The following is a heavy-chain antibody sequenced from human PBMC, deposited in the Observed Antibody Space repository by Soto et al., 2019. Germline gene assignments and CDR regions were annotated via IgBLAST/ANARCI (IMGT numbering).Heavy chain of an antibody. CDR3: ARGTVTGSEYNYYYYGMDV. J-gene: IGHJ6*02. CDR2: INPSGGYT. V-gene: IGHV1-46*01. D-gene: IGHD1-1*01. Sequence: ASVKVSCKASGYTFSSYYMHWVRQAPGQGLEWMGLINPSGGYTTYAQKFQGRVTMTRDTSTTTVYMELSSLRSEDTAVYYCARGTVTGSEYNYYYYGMDVWGQGTTVTVSS. CDR1: GYTFSSYY.